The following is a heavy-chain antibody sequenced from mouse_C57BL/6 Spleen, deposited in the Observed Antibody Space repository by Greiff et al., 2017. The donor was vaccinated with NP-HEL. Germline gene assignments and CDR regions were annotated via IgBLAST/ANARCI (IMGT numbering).Heavy chain of an antibody. CDR3: ARGSNWDYCDY. D-gene: IGHD4-1*02. CDR1: GYTFTSYW. CDR2: IDPSDSET. V-gene: IGHV1-52*01. Sequence: QVQLQQPGAELVRPGSSVKLSCKASGYTFTSYWMHWVKQRPIQGLEWIGNIDPSDSETHYNQKFKDKATLTVDKSSSTAYMQLSSLTSEDSAVYYCARGSNWDYCDYWGQGTTLTVSS. J-gene: IGHJ2*01.